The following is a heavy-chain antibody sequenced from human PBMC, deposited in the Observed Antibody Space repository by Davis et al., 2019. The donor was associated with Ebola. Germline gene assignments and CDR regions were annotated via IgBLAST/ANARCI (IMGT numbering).Heavy chain of an antibody. Sequence: GESLKISCAASGFTFSSYWMHWVRQAPGKGLVWVSRINSDGSSTSYAHSVRGRFTISRDNAKNTLYLQMNSLRAEDTGVYYCARSNNGDFTWGQGTLVTVSS. CDR3: ARSNNGDFT. D-gene: IGHD1/OR15-1a*01. J-gene: IGHJ5*02. CDR1: GFTFSSYW. V-gene: IGHV3-74*01. CDR2: INSDGSST.